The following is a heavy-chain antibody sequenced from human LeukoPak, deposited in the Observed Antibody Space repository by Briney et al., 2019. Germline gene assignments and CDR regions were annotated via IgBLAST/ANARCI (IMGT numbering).Heavy chain of an antibody. J-gene: IGHJ5*02. V-gene: IGHV3-23*01. D-gene: IGHD2-2*01. CDR2: ISGSGGST. Sequence: GGSLRLSCAASGFTFSSYAMSWVRQAPGKGLEWVSAISGSGGSTYYADSVKGRFTISRDNSKNTLYLQMNSLRAEDTAVYFCAHLQDIVVVPAAWGQGTLVSVSS. CDR1: GFTFSSYA. CDR3: AHLQDIVVVPAA.